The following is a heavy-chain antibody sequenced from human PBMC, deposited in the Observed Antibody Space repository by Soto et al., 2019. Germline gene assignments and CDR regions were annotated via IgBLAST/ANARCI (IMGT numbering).Heavy chain of an antibody. CDR3: ARIHYCTGGSCSFGWFDP. D-gene: IGHD2-8*02. V-gene: IGHV4-61*01. CDR2: GYYTGST. CDR1: GGSVSSSSYY. Sequence: SETLSLTCSVSGGSVSSSSYYWTWIRQPPGKGLEWIGYGYYTGSTNYKPSLRSRITISVDMSKNQVSLKLKSVKVADTAVYFCARIHYCTGGSCSFGWFDPWGQGTLVTVSS. J-gene: IGHJ5*02.